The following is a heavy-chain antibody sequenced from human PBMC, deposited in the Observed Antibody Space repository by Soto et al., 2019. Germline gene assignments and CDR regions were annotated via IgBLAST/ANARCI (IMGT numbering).Heavy chain of an antibody. J-gene: IGHJ6*02. D-gene: IGHD2-2*01. CDR1: GFTFSSYG. CDR2: VSGSGGSV. Sequence: GGSLRLSCAAAGFTFSSYGMNWVRQAPGKGLEWVSAVSGSGGSVYYADSVRGRFTISRDNSKNTLYLQVNSLRAEDTAIYYCAKGSVVGADYSYGMDVWGQGTTVTVSS. V-gene: IGHV3-23*01. CDR3: AKGSVVGADYSYGMDV.